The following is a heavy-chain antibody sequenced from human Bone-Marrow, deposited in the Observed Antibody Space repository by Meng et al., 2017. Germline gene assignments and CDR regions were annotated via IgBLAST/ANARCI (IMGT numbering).Heavy chain of an antibody. Sequence: QSRGGGNKPGASVKVSCKASGDTFTGYYMHWVRQAPGQGLGWMGRINHTSGGTNYAQKFQGRVTTTRDTSISTAYMELSRLRSDDTAVYYCARVRWELPDYWGQGTLVTVSS. D-gene: IGHD1-26*01. CDR3: ARVRWELPDY. V-gene: IGHV1-2*06. CDR1: GDTFTGYY. J-gene: IGHJ4*02. CDR2: INHTSGGT.